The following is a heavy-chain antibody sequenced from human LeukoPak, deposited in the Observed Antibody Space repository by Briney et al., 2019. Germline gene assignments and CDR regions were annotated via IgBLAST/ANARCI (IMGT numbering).Heavy chain of an antibody. CDR2: INRSGST. D-gene: IGHD1-26*01. V-gene: IGHV4-34*01. J-gene: IGHJ2*01. CDR3: ARLIVGATSYWYFDL. Sequence: SSETLSLTCAVYGGSFSGYYWSWIRQPPGKGLEWIGEINRSGSTNYNPSLKSRVTISVDTSKNQFSLKLSSVTAADTAVYYCARLIVGATSYWYFDLWGRGTLVTVSS. CDR1: GGSFSGYY.